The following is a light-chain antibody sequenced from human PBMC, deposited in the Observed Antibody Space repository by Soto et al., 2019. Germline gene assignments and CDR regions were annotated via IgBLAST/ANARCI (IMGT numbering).Light chain of an antibody. J-gene: IGLJ1*01. CDR2: ENT. V-gene: IGLV2-14*02. Sequence: QSVLTQPASVSGSPGQSITISCSGTSSDFGGYNVVSWYQQHPGKAPKLLIYENTKRPSGVSNRFSGSKSGTSASLAITGLQAEDEADYYCQSYDSSLSGYGFGTGTKFT. CDR3: QSYDSSLSGYG. CDR1: SSDFGGYNV.